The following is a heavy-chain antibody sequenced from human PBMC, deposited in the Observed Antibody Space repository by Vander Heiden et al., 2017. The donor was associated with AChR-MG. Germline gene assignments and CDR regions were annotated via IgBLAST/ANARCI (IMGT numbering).Heavy chain of an antibody. CDR3: ARASNYDFWSGYTTTYGMDV. Sequence: QVQLVQSGAEVKKPGSSVKVSCKASGGTFSSYAISWVRQAPGQGLEWMGGIIPIFGTANYAQKFQCRVTITADKSTSTAYMELSSLRSEDTAVYYCARASNYDFWSGYTTTYGMDVWGQGTTVTVSS. V-gene: IGHV1-69*06. CDR1: GGTFSSYA. D-gene: IGHD3-3*01. CDR2: IIPIFGTA. J-gene: IGHJ6*02.